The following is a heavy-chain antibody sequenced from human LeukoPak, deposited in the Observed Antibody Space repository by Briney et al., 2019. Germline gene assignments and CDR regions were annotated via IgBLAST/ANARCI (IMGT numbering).Heavy chain of an antibody. D-gene: IGHD3-16*01. Sequence: GGSLRLSCAASGFTFDDYGMSWVRQAPGKGLEWVSSISSSSSYIYYADSVKGRFTISRDNAKNSLYLQMNSLRAEDTAVYYCARDWGYYYYYGMDAWGQGTTVTVSS. J-gene: IGHJ6*02. CDR3: ARDWGYYYYYGMDA. CDR2: ISSSSSYI. CDR1: GFTFDDYG. V-gene: IGHV3-21*01.